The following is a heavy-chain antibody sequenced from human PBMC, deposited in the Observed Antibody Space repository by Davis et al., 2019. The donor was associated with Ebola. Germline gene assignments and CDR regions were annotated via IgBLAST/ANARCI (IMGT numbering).Heavy chain of an antibody. CDR2: IRSKANSYAT. D-gene: IGHD3-9*01. Sequence: GESLKISCAASGFTFSGSAMHWVRQASGKGLEWVGRIRSKANSYATAYAASVKGRFTISRDDSKNTAYLQMNSLRAEDTAVYYCARPEGGFRNYDILTGYGSWGQGTLVTVSS. J-gene: IGHJ4*02. CDR1: GFTFSGSA. V-gene: IGHV3-73*01. CDR3: ARPEGGFRNYDILTGYGS.